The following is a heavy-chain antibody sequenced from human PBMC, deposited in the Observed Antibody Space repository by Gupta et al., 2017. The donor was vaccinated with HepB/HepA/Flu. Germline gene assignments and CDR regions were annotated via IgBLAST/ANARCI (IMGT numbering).Heavy chain of an antibody. D-gene: IGHD3-22*01. CDR2: IYYSGNT. J-gene: IGHJ4*02. Sequence: QVQLQESGPGLVTPSQTLSLTCTVSGDSINSRIYYWTWIRQHPGKGLVWIGYIYYSGNTNYNPSLKSRVNISLDTSKNQFSLKLNSVTAADTAVYYCAGYDNSDYYFDSWGQGTLVTVSS. V-gene: IGHV4-31*03. CDR1: GDSINSRIYY. CDR3: AGYDNSDYYFDS.